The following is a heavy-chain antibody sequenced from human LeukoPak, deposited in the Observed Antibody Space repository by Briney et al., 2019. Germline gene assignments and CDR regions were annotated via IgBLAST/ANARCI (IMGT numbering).Heavy chain of an antibody. CDR3: GRVDDY. J-gene: IGHJ4*02. CDR1: GGSFSGHY. V-gene: IGHV4-34*01. Sequence: SETLSLTCAVYGGSFSGHYWSWVRQPPWRGLEWIGEINHRGSTNNNPSLKSRVTISVDPSKNQSSLKLSSVTAADTAVYYCGRVDDYWGQGTLVTVSS. CDR2: INHRGST.